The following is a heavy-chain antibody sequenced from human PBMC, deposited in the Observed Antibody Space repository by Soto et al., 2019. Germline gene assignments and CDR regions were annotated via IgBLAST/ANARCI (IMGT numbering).Heavy chain of an antibody. CDR2: ISGSGANT. J-gene: IGHJ4*02. D-gene: IGHD3-10*01. V-gene: IGHV3-23*01. CDR3: AKPRQPQGGRWLGFDY. Sequence: EVQLLESGGGFVEPGGSLRLSCAASGFTFNTYAMNWVRQAPGKGLEWVSTISGSGANTYYADSVKGRFTISRDNSKNTLYLQMNALRAEDTALYYCAKPRQPQGGRWLGFDYWGQGTLVTVSS. CDR1: GFTFNTYA.